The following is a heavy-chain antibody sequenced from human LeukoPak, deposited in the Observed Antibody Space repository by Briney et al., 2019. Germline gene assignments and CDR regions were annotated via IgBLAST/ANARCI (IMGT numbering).Heavy chain of an antibody. CDR3: ARSPQPADIVVLPAATPNAWGDWFDP. CDR1: GGSISSYY. V-gene: IGHV4-4*07. J-gene: IGHJ5*02. Sequence: SETLSLTCTVSGGSISSYYWSWIRQPAGKGLEWIGRIYTSGSTNYNPSLKSRVTMSVDTSKNQFSLKLSSVTAADTAVYYCARSPQPADIVVLPAATPNAWGDWFDPWGQGTLVTVSS. D-gene: IGHD2-2*01. CDR2: IYTSGST.